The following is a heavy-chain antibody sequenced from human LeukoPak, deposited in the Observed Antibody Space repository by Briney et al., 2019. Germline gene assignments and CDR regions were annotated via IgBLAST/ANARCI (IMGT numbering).Heavy chain of an antibody. J-gene: IGHJ4*02. CDR3: ARDLGYCIDC. V-gene: IGHV1-69*13. CDR2: IIPIFGTA. D-gene: IGHD2-15*01. Sequence: ASVKVSCKASGGTFSSYAISWVRQAPGQGLEWMGGIIPIFGTANYAQKFQGRVTITADESTSTAYMELSSLRSEDTVVYYCARDLGYCIDCWGQGTLVTVSS. CDR1: GGTFSSYA.